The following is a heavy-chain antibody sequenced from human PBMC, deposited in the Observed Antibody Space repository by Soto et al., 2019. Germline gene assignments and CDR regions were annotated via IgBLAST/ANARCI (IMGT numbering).Heavy chain of an antibody. D-gene: IGHD1-7*01. CDR2: ISGSGGST. J-gene: IGHJ5*02. Sequence: EVQLLESGGGLVQPGGSLRLSCAASGFTFSSYAMSWVRQAPGKGLEWVSAISGSGGSTYYADSVKGRFTISRDNSKNTLYLQMNSLRAEDTAVYYCAKHPPRGNSNVQNWFDPWGQGTLVTVSS. V-gene: IGHV3-23*01. CDR1: GFTFSSYA. CDR3: AKHPPRGNSNVQNWFDP.